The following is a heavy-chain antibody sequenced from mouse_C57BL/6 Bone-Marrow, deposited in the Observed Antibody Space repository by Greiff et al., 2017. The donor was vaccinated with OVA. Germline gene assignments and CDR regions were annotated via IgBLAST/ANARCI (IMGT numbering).Heavy chain of an antibody. V-gene: IGHV1-63*01. CDR2: IYPGGGYT. CDR1: GYTFTNYW. D-gene: IGHD2-3*01. J-gene: IGHJ4*01. Sequence: VKLMESGAELVRPGTSVKMSCKASGYTFTNYWIGWAKQRPGHGLEWIGDIYPGGGYTNYNEKFKGKATLTADKSSSTAYMQFSSLTSEDSAIYYCARYYGYPYYAMDYWGQGTSVTVSS. CDR3: ARYYGYPYYAMDY.